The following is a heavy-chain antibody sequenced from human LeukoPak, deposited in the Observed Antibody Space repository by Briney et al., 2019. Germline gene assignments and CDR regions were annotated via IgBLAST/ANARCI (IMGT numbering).Heavy chain of an antibody. CDR3: ARDGLRLGELSFDY. V-gene: IGHV3-11*01. J-gene: IGHJ4*02. Sequence: EGSLRLSCAASGFTFSDYYMTWIRQAPGKGLEWVSYISGTDNTTYYADSVKGRFTISRDNAKNSLFQQMNSLRAEDTAVYYCARDGLRLGELSFDYWGQGTLVTVSS. D-gene: IGHD3-16*02. CDR1: GFTFSDYY. CDR2: ISGTDNTT.